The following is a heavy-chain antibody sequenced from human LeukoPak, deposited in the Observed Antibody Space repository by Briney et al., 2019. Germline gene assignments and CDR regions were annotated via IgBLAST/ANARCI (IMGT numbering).Heavy chain of an antibody. CDR1: GYTFTSYG. CDR2: ISAYNGNT. J-gene: IGHJ4*02. V-gene: IGHV1-18*04. CDR3: ARDGLVAVAGTLGY. D-gene: IGHD6-19*01. Sequence: ASVKVSCKASGYTFTSYGINWVRPAPGQGVEWMGWISAYNGNTNYAQKLQGRVTITTDTSTSTAYMELRSLRSDDTAVYYCARDGLVAVAGTLGYWGQGTLVTVSS.